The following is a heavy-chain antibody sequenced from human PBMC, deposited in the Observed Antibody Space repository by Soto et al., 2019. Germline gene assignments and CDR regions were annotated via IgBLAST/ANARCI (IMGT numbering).Heavy chain of an antibody. J-gene: IGHJ4*02. V-gene: IGHV3-64D*08. CDR2: ISRDGRST. CDR1: GFTISMHS. Sequence: GGSKRLSCTASGFTISMHSRHWVRQTPGKALEYVSAISRDGRSTFYADSVKGRFTISRDNSKNTLYLRMNSLRSDDTAVYYCVKEADPFINTLVVLIFDYWGQGTQVTVSS. CDR3: VKEADPFINTLVVLIFDY. D-gene: IGHD3-22*01.